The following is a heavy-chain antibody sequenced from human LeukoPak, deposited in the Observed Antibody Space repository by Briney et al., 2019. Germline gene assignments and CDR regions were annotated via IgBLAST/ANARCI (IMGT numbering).Heavy chain of an antibody. CDR3: TTDPGIAVAAYYFDY. CDR2: IRSKAYGGTT. V-gene: IGHV3-49*03. Sequence: PGGSLRLSCTASGFTFGDYAMSWFRQAPGKGLEWVGFIRSKAYGGTTEYAASVKGRFTISRDDSKNTLYLQMNSLKTEDTAVYYCTTDPGIAVAAYYFDYWGQGTLVTVSS. D-gene: IGHD6-19*01. J-gene: IGHJ4*02. CDR1: GFTFGDYA.